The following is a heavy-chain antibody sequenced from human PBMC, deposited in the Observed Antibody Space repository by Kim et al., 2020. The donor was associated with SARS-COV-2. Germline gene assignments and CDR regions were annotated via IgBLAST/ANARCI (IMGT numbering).Heavy chain of an antibody. Sequence: SETLSLTCAVYGGSFSGYYWSWIRQPPGKGLEWIGEINHSGSTNYNPSLKSRVTISVDTSKNQFSLKLSSVTAADTAVYYCARGIPGAVAGTFDYWGQGTLVTVSS. D-gene: IGHD6-19*01. J-gene: IGHJ4*02. CDR3: ARGIPGAVAGTFDY. CDR1: GGSFSGYY. CDR2: INHSGST. V-gene: IGHV4-34*01.